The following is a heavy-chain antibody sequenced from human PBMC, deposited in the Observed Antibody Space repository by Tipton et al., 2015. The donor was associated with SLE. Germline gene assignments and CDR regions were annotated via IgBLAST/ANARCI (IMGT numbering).Heavy chain of an antibody. CDR2: INHSGST. D-gene: IGHD1-26*01. V-gene: IGHV4-34*01. J-gene: IGHJ5*02. CDR1: GGSFSGYY. CDR3: ARISRGELTNWFDP. Sequence: TLSLTCAVYGGSFSGYYWSWIRQPPGKGLEWIGEINHSGSTNYNPSLKSRVTISVDTSKNQFSLKLSSVAAADTAVYYCARISRGELTNWFDPWGQGTLVTVSS.